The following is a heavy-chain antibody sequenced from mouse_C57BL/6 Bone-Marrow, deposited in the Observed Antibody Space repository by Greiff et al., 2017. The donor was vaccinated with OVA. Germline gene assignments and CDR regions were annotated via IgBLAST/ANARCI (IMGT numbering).Heavy chain of an antibody. J-gene: IGHJ3*01. V-gene: IGHV14-1*01. Sequence: EVQVVESGAELVRPGASVKLSCTASGFNIKDYYMHWVKQRPEQGLEWIGRIDPEDGDTEYAPKFQGKATMTADTSSNTAYLQLSSLTSEDTAVYYCTWTAQATALAYWGQGTLVTVSA. D-gene: IGHD3-2*02. CDR2: IDPEDGDT. CDR1: GFNIKDYY. CDR3: TWTAQATALAY.